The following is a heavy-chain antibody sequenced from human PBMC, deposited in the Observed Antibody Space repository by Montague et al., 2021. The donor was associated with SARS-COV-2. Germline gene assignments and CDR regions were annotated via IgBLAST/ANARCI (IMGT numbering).Heavy chain of an antibody. Sequence: IYYSGSTYYNPSLKSRVTISVDTSKNQFSLKLSSVTAADTAVYYCARTYYDSLTGYYNFYYGCQGTLV. D-gene: IGHD3-9*01. J-gene: IGHJ4*02. CDR3: ARTYYDSLTGYYNFYY. V-gene: IGHV4-31*02. CDR2: IYYSGST.